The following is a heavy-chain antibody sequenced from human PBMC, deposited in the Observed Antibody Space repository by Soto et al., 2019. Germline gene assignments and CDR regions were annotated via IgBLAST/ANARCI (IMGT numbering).Heavy chain of an antibody. CDR3: AKDSKRLRPYETYAHKKDAYYYYGMDV. J-gene: IGHJ6*02. Sequence: HPGGSLRLSCAASGFTFSSYAMSWVRQAPGKGLEWVSAISGSGGSTYYADSVKGRFTISRDNSKNTLYLQMNSLRAEDTAVYYCAKDSKRLRPYETYAHKKDAYYYYGMDVWGQGTTVTVSS. V-gene: IGHV3-23*01. D-gene: IGHD4-17*01. CDR2: ISGSGGST. CDR1: GFTFSSYA.